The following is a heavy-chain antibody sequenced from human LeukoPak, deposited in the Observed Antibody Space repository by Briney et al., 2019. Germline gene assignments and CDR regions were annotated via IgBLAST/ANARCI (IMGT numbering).Heavy chain of an antibody. Sequence: GGSLRLSCAASGFTFRTYDMSWVRQAPGKGLEWVSTISASGGTTYYADSVKSRFTISRDNSKSTLFLRMNSLRAEDTAVYYCAKERKTGVTFDYWGQGTLVTVSS. J-gene: IGHJ4*02. D-gene: IGHD4-23*01. V-gene: IGHV3-23*01. CDR2: ISASGGTT. CDR3: AKERKTGVTFDY. CDR1: GFTFRTYD.